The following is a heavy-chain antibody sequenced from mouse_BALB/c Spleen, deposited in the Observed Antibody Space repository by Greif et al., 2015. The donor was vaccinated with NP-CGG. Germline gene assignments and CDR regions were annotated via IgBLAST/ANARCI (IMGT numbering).Heavy chain of an antibody. CDR3: ARNRASYYGNYEYFDV. D-gene: IGHD2-10*01. CDR1: GFSLTSYG. J-gene: IGHJ1*01. CDR2: IWSGGST. V-gene: IGHV2-2*02. Sequence: VQLQQSGPGLVQPSQSLSITCTVSGFSLTSYGVHWVRQSPGKGLEWLGVIWSGGSTDYNAAFISRLSISKDNSKSQVFFKMNSLQANDTAIYYCARNRASYYGNYEYFDVWGAGTTVTVSS.